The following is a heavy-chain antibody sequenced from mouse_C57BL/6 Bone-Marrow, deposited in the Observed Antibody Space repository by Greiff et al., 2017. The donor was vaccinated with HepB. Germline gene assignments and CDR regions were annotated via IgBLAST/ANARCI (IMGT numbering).Heavy chain of an antibody. V-gene: IGHV1-18*01. Sequence: EVQGVESGPELVKPGASVKIPCKASGYTFTDYNMDWVKQSHGKSLEWIGDINPNNGGTIYNQKFKGKATLTVDKSSSTAYMELRSLTSEDTAVYYCARKRETYYSKGWYFDVWGTGTTVTVSS. J-gene: IGHJ1*03. CDR3: ARKRETYYSKGWYFDV. D-gene: IGHD2-5*01. CDR1: GYTFTDYN. CDR2: INPNNGGT.